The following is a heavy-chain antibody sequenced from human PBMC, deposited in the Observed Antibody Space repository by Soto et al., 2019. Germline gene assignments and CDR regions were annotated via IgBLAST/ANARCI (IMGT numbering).Heavy chain of an antibody. CDR1: GGSISNYY. V-gene: IGHV4-59*01. D-gene: IGHD3-3*01. CDR3: ATEGYFWSGYYTGISNYYYYGMDV. Sequence: PSETLSLTCTVSGGSISNYYWSWIRHPPGKKLEWIGYIYYSGSTNYNPSLKSRVTISVDTSKNQFSLKLYSVTTADTAMYYCATEGYFWSGYYTGISNYYYYGMDVWGQGTMVTV. J-gene: IGHJ6*02. CDR2: IYYSGST.